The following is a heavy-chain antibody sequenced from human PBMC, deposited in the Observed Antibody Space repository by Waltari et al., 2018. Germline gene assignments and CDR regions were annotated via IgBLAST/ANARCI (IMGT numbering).Heavy chain of an antibody. CDR1: GGSFVGCV. D-gene: IGHD3-16*01. CDR2: IIPMFGIP. CDR3: ARHELGISQFYYNMYV. J-gene: IGHJ6*02. Sequence: HVQLVQSGAEVKKPGSSVKVSCKASGGSFVGCVTSWVRQAPGQGLEWMGVIIPMFGIPEYSQKFQDRLTITADESTNTAYMELSSLSSEDTAIYYCARHELGISQFYYNMYVWGQGTTVTISS. V-gene: IGHV1-69*01.